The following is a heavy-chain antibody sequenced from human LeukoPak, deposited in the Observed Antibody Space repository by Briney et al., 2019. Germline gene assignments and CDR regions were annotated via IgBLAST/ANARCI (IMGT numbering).Heavy chain of an antibody. Sequence: SETLSLTCTVSGYSISSGYYWGWIRQPPGKGLEWIGSIYHSGSTYYNPSLKSRVTISVDTSKNQFSLKLSSVTAADTAVYYCAEMDGDYWGQGTLVTVSS. V-gene: IGHV4-38-2*02. CDR1: GYSISSGYY. CDR2: IYHSGST. CDR3: AEMDGDY. J-gene: IGHJ4*02. D-gene: IGHD5-24*01.